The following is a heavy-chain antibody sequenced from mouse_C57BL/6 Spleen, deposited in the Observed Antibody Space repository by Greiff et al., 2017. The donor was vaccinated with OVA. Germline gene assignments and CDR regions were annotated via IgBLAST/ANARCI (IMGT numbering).Heavy chain of an antibody. CDR1: GFTFSSYA. CDR2: ISDGGSYT. J-gene: IGHJ2*01. CDR3: ARDYDGSQYYFDY. V-gene: IGHV5-4*01. D-gene: IGHD2-3*01. Sequence: EVKLQESGGGLVKPGGSLKLSCAASGFTFSSYAMSWVRQTPEKRLEWVATISDGGSYTYYPDNVKGRFTISRDNAKNNLYLQMSHLKSEDTAMYYCARDYDGSQYYFDYWGQGTTLTVSS.